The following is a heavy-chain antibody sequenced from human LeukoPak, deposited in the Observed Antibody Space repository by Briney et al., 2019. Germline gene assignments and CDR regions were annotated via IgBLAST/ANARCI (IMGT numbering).Heavy chain of an antibody. CDR3: ARPIVATIGGAAYGMDV. Sequence: SVKVSCKASGGTFSSYAISWVRQAPGQGLEWMGGIIPIFGTANYAQKFQGRVTITADESTSTAYVELSSLRSEDTAVYYCARPIVATIGGAAYGMDVWGQGTTVTVSS. CDR1: GGTFSSYA. V-gene: IGHV1-69*13. D-gene: IGHD5-12*01. J-gene: IGHJ6*02. CDR2: IIPIFGTA.